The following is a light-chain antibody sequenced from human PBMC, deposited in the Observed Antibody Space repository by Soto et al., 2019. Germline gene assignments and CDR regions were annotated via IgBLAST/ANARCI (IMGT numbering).Light chain of an antibody. CDR1: QSISSW. J-gene: IGKJ1*01. CDR2: DAS. CDR3: QQYSTYPWT. Sequence: DIQMTQSPSTLSASVGDRVTITCRASQSISSWLAWYQQKPGKAPKVLIFDASSLESGVPSRFSGSGSATEFTLTISSLQPDYFATYYCQQYSTYPWTFGQGTKVDIK. V-gene: IGKV1-5*01.